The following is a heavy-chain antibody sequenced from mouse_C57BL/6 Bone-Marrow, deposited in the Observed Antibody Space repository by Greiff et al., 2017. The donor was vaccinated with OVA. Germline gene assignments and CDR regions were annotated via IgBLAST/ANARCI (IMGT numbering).Heavy chain of an antibody. Sequence: QVTLKESGPGILQSSQTLSLTCSFSGFSLSTSGMGVSWIRQPSGKGLEWLARIYWDDDKRYNPSLKRRLTISKDTSRNQVFLKITSVDTADTATYYCARRGDGYLWYFDVWGTGTTVTVSS. J-gene: IGHJ1*03. V-gene: IGHV8-12*01. D-gene: IGHD2-3*01. CDR2: IYWDDDK. CDR3: ARRGDGYLWYFDV. CDR1: GFSLSTSGMG.